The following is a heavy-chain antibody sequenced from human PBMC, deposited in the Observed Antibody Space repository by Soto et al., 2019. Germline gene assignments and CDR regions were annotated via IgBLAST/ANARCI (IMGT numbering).Heavy chain of an antibody. J-gene: IGHJ5*02. V-gene: IGHV1-3*01. CDR3: ARDGGCRDGYTVGCNWFDP. CDR1: GYTFTSYA. Sequence: ASVKVSCKASGYTFTSYAMHWVRQAPGQRLEWMGWINAGNGNTKYSQKFQGRVTITRDTSASTAYMELNSLRAEDTAVYYCARDGGCRDGYTVGCNWFDPWGQGTLVTVSS. CDR2: INAGNGNT. D-gene: IGHD5-12*01.